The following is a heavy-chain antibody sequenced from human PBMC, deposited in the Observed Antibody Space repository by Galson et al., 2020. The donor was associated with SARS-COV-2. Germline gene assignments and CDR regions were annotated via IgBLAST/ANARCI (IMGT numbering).Heavy chain of an antibody. CDR3: AKDRSLTIFELYYYYYMDV. V-gene: IGHV3-23*01. D-gene: IGHD3-3*01. Sequence: GGSLRLSCAASGFIFGSYAMSWVRQAPGKGLEWVSAISGSGGTSYYADSVKGRFTISRDNSKNTLYLQMNSLRAEDTAVYYCAKDRSLTIFELYYYYYMDVWGKGTTVTVSS. J-gene: IGHJ6*03. CDR2: ISGSGGTS. CDR1: GFIFGSYA.